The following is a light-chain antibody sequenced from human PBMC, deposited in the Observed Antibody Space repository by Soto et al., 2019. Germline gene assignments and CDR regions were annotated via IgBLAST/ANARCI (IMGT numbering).Light chain of an antibody. J-gene: IGLJ1*01. V-gene: IGLV2-14*01. CDR3: SSYTSSSTLEV. Sequence: TEPADGGGVPREGVSMSSAEARSDVGGYNYVSWYQQHRGKAPKLMIYDVSNRPSGVSNRFSGSKSGNTASLTISGLQAEDEADYYCSSYTSSSTLEVFGTGTKVTVL. CDR2: DVS. CDR1: RSDVGGYNY.